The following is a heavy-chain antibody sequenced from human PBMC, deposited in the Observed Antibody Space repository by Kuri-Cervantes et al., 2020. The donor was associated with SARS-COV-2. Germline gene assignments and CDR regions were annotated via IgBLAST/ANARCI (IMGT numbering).Heavy chain of an antibody. J-gene: IGHJ6*03. CDR2: IYTSGST. Sequence: SETLSLTCTVSGGFISSGSYYWSWIRQPAGKGLEWIGYIYTSGSTNYNPSLKSRVTISVDTSKNQFSLKLSSVTAADTAVYYCARTYSSGWYYYYYMDVWGKGTTVTVSS. V-gene: IGHV4-61*10. CDR3: ARTYSSGWYYYYYMDV. CDR1: GGFISSGSYY. D-gene: IGHD6-19*01.